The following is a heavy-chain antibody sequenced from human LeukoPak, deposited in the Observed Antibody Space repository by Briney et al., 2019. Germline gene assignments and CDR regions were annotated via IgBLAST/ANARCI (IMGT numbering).Heavy chain of an antibody. CDR3: AKDMKIPAAPAHHSVFSYYMDV. CDR1: GFTFDDYA. J-gene: IGHJ6*03. CDR2: ISWNSGSI. V-gene: IGHV3-9*01. Sequence: GGSLRLSCAASGFTFDDYAMHWVRHAPGKSLEWVSGISWNSGSIGYADSVKGRFTISRDNAKNSLYLQMNSLRAEDTALYYCAKDMKIPAAPAHHSVFSYYMDVWGKGTTVTISS. D-gene: IGHD6-25*01.